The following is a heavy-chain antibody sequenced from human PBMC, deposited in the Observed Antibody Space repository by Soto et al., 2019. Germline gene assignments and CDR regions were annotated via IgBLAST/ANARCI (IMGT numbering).Heavy chain of an antibody. CDR2: ISYDGSYK. Sequence: QVQLVESGGGVVQWGGSVRLSCTASGFTFNSHTMHWVRQAPGEGLEWVAVISYDGSYKFYADSVKGRFTISRGNSKSTLYLQMNRLTAADTAIYYCARPPVIDIVVPPDYWGQGTLVTVSS. CDR3: ARPPVIDIVVPPDY. J-gene: IGHJ4*02. D-gene: IGHD2-15*01. V-gene: IGHV3-30-3*01. CDR1: GFTFNSHT.